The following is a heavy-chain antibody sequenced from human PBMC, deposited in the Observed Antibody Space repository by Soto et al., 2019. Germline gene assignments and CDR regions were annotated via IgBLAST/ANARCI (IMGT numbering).Heavy chain of an antibody. D-gene: IGHD3-10*01. CDR3: ARPTGAAADFDY. J-gene: IGHJ4*02. CDR2: MNPNSGNT. V-gene: IGHV1-8*01. CDR1: GYTFTSYD. Sequence: ASVKVSCKASGYTFTSYDINWVRQATGQGLEWMGWMNPNSGNTGYAQKFQGRVTMTRNTSISTAYMELSSLRSEDTAVYYCARPTGAAADFDYWGQGTLVIVSS.